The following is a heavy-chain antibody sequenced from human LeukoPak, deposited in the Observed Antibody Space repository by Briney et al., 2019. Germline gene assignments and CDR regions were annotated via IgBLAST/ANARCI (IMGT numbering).Heavy chain of an antibody. CDR2: INPNSGGT. V-gene: IGHV1-2*02. CDR3: ARGPYGGNSGFDY. CDR1: GYTFTGYY. J-gene: IGHJ4*02. Sequence: ASVKVSCEASGYTFTGYYMHWVRQAPGQGLEWMGWINPNSGGTNYAQKFQGRVTMTRDTSISTAYMELSRLRSDDTAVYYCARGPYGGNSGFDYWGQGTLVTVSS. D-gene: IGHD4-23*01.